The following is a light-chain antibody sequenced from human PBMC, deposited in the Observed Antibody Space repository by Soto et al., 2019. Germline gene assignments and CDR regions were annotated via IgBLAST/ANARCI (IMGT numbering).Light chain of an antibody. Sequence: DIQMTQSPSSLSASVGDRVTITCRASQSINTWLAWNQQKQGKAPKLVIYRASNLVNGVPARFSGSGSGTEFTLTISSLQPDDFSSYYCQQYETYSGTFGPGTKVDL. CDR2: RAS. V-gene: IGKV1-5*03. J-gene: IGKJ3*01. CDR1: QSINTW. CDR3: QQYETYSGT.